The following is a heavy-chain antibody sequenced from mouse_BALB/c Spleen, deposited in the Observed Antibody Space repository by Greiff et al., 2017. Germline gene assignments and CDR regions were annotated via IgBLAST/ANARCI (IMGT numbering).Heavy chain of an antibody. V-gene: IGHV7-3*02. J-gene: IGHJ3*01. CDR3: ARDRGDGYYVSAY. D-gene: IGHD2-3*01. Sequence: DVQLVESGGGLVQPGGSLRLSCATSGFTFTAYYMSWVRQPPGKALEWLGFIRNKANGYTTEYSASVKGRFTISRDNSHSILYLKMNTLRAEDSATYYCARDRGDGYYVSAYWGQGTLVTVSA. CDR1: GFTFTAYY. CDR2: IRNKANGYTT.